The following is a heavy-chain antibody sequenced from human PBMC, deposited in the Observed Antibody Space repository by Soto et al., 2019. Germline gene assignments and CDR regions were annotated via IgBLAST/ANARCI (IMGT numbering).Heavy chain of an antibody. CDR1: GYTFTSYA. D-gene: IGHD2-2*01. CDR2: INAGNGNT. Sequence: ASVKASCKASGYTFTSYAMHWVRQAPGQRLEWMGWINAGNGNTKYSQKFQGRVTITRDTSASTAYMELSSLISEDTAVYYCARAPLMYQYQLLSLDPWGQGTLVTVSS. J-gene: IGHJ5*02. V-gene: IGHV1-3*01. CDR3: ARAPLMYQYQLLSLDP.